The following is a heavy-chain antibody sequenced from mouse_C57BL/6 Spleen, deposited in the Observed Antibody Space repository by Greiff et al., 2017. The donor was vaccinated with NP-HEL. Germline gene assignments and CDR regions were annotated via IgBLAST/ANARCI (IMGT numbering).Heavy chain of an antibody. CDR3: ARGTGTTYFDY. CDR1: GFTFSDYG. CDR2: ISSGSSTI. J-gene: IGHJ2*01. Sequence: DVHLVESGGGLVKPGGSLKLSCAASGFTFSDYGMHWVRQAPEKGLEWVAYISSGSSTIYYADTVKGRFTISRDNAKNTLFLQMTSLRSEDTAMYYCARGTGTTYFDYWGQGTTLTVSS. V-gene: IGHV5-17*01. D-gene: IGHD4-1*01.